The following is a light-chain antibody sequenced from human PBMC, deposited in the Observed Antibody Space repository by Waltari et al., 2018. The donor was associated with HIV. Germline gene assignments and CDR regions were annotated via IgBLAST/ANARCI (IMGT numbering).Light chain of an antibody. CDR1: QTVSSNY. Sequence: SCRASQTVSSNYLAWYQQKPGQAHTLLIYDASSRATGIPDRFSGSGSGTDFTLTINRLEPEDFAVYYCQQYDTSPTFGPGTKVDI. CDR3: QQYDTSPT. J-gene: IGKJ3*01. V-gene: IGKV3-20*01. CDR2: DAS.